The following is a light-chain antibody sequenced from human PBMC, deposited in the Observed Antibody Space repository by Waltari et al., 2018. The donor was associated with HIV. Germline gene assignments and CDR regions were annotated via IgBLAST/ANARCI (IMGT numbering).Light chain of an antibody. V-gene: IGKV3-20*01. CDR2: GAS. J-gene: IGKJ3*01. CDR3: HHYGSSPFT. Sequence: DIVLTQSPGTLSLSPGESATLPCRASQSISSRFLAWYQQKLGQAPRLLIYGASSRAAGIPDRFSGSGSGTDFTLTINRLEPEDCGVFYCHHYGSSPFTLGPGTKVDIK. CDR1: QSISSRF.